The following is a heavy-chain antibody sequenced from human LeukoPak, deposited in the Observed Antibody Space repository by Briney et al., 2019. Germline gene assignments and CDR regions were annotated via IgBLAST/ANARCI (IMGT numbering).Heavy chain of an antibody. CDR2: TYYRSKWYN. V-gene: IGHV6-1*01. J-gene: IGHJ3*02. Sequence: SQTLSLTCAISGDSVSINSATWNSIRQSPSRGLEWLGRTYYRSKWYNDDAVSVKSRITITPDTSKSQFSLQLNSVTPEDTAVYYCARGVGSITQGDAFDIWGQGTMVTVSS. CDR1: GDSVSINSAT. D-gene: IGHD1-14*01. CDR3: ARGVGSITQGDAFDI.